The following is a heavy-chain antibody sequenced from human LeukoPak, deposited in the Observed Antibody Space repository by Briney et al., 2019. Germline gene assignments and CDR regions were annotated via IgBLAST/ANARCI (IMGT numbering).Heavy chain of an antibody. D-gene: IGHD4-17*01. CDR2: MSYDGGNK. V-gene: IGHV3-30*04. J-gene: IGHJ4*02. Sequence: GGSLRLSCAASGFIFSSYAMHWVRQAPGKGLEWVAVMSYDGGNKYYPDSVKGRFTISRDNSKHTLFLQMNSLRPEDTAVYYCARGSAVTPNPFDYWGQGTLVTVSS. CDR1: GFIFSSYA. CDR3: ARGSAVTPNPFDY.